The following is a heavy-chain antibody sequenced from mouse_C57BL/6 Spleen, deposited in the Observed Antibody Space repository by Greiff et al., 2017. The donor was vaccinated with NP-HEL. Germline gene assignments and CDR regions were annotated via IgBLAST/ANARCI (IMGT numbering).Heavy chain of an antibody. CDR1: GYTFTSYW. J-gene: IGHJ4*01. CDR2: IDPSDSET. CDR3: ARYGSLYAMDY. Sequence: QVHVKQPGAELVRPGSSVKLSCKASGYTFTSYWMHWVKQRPIQGLEWIGNIDPSDSETHYNQKFKDKATLTVDKSSSTAYMQLSSLTSEDSAVYYCARYGSLYAMDYWGQGTSVTVSS. D-gene: IGHD1-1*01. V-gene: IGHV1-52*01.